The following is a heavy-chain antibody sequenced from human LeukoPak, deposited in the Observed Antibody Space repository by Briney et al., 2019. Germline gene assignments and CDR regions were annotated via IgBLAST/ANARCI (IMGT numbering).Heavy chain of an antibody. D-gene: IGHD3-9*01. CDR3: ARGKYDILTGLNSAFDV. V-gene: IGHV4-4*07. CDR2: IYTSGT. CDR1: GDSVSDYY. J-gene: IGHJ3*01. Sequence: SETLSLTCDVSGDSVSDYYCSWIRQPAGKGLEWIGLIYTSGTVYNPSLRSRVTMSVDPSKNQVSLRLTSVTAADTALYYCARGKYDILTGLNSAFDVWGLGTMVTVSS.